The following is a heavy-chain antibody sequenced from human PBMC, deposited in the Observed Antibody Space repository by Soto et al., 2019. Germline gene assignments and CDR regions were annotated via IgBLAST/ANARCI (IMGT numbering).Heavy chain of an antibody. CDR3: VRVVYKTMMIVVLDS. D-gene: IGHD2-21*01. CDR1: GFTFSYYS. V-gene: IGHV3-48*02. J-gene: IGHJ4*02. CDR2: MGISTSI. Sequence: GGSLRLSCAASGFTFSYYSMNWVRQAPGKGLEWISYMGISTSIYYADSVEGRFTVSRDNAKNSLYLQMNSLRDEDTAVYYCVRVVYKTMMIVVLDSWGQGALVTVSS.